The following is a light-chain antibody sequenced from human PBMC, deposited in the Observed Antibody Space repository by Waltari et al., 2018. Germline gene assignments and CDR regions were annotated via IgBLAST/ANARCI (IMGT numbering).Light chain of an antibody. CDR2: AAT. CDR1: QGIGSD. V-gene: IGKV1-9*01. Sequence: TISCRASQGIGSDLAWYQQKPGKAPNLLIYAATTLQSGVPSRFSGSGSGTDFTLTISSLQPEDFATYYCLQLSDDPRTFGQGTKVEIK. CDR3: LQLSDDPRT. J-gene: IGKJ1*01.